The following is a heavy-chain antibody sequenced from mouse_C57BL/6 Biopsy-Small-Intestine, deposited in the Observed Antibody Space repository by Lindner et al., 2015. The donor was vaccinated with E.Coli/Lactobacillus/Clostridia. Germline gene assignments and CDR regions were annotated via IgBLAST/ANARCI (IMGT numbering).Heavy chain of an antibody. CDR3: ARDSGGYYYDRSGDF. J-gene: IGHJ4*01. CDR1: GYSFTSYY. Sequence: SVKVSCKTSGYSFTSYYIHWVRQAPGQGLEWMGTIHPRGGSTNYAQKFQGRVTMTSDTSTRTVYMELSSLRSDDTAVYFCARDSGGYYYDRSGDFWGQGTLVTVSS. CDR2: IHPRGGST. D-gene: IGHD1-1*02. V-gene: IGHV1S12*01.